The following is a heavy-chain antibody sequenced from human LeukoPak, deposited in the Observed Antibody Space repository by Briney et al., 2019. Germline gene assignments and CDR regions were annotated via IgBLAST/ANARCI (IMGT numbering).Heavy chain of an antibody. CDR1: GGSISSYY. D-gene: IGHD4-17*01. CDR3: AREDPQTTVPEGMDV. J-gene: IGHJ6*02. CDR2: IYYSGTT. V-gene: IGHV4-59*01. Sequence: SETLSLTCTVSGGSISSYYWSWIRQSPGKGLEWIGYIYYSGTTNYNPSLKSRVTISVDTSRNQFSLQLRSVTAADTAVYYCAREDPQTTVPEGMDVWGQGTTVIVSS.